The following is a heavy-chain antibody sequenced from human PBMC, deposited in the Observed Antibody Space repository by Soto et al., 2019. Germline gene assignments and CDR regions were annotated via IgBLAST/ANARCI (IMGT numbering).Heavy chain of an antibody. J-gene: IGHJ4*02. Sequence: SQTLSLTCAIPGDSVSTNSATWDWIRQSPSRGLEWLGRTYYRSNWYTDYAVSVKGRITISPDTSNNQLSLQLNSVTPDATAVYYCARDWELHWGQGTLVTGSS. CDR3: ARDWELH. D-gene: IGHD1-26*01. CDR1: GDSVSTNSAT. CDR2: TYYRSNWYT. V-gene: IGHV6-1*01.